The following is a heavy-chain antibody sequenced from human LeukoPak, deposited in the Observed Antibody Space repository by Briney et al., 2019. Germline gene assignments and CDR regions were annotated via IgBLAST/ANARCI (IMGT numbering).Heavy chain of an antibody. D-gene: IGHD2-2*01. V-gene: IGHV5-51*01. CDR1: GYNFINYW. J-gene: IGHJ4*02. CDR3: ARSYCGSTSCPFDY. CDR2: IFPGDSDT. Sequence: GDSLKISYMCSGYNFINYWIGWVRQMPGKGLEWMGIIFPGDSDTTYSPSFQGQVTISVDKSINTAYLQWSSLKASDTAMYYCARSYCGSTSCPFDYWGQGTLVTVSS.